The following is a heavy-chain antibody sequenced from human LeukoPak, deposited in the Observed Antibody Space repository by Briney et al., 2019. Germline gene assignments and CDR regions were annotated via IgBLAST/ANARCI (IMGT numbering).Heavy chain of an antibody. Sequence: GGSLRLSSAASGFTFSSYAMHWVRQAPGKGLEYVSAISSNGGSTYYANSVKGRFTISRDNSKNTLYLQMGSLRAEDMAVYYCASSIAVAGTTHAFDIWGQGTMVTVSS. CDR3: ASSIAVAGTTHAFDI. J-gene: IGHJ3*02. CDR2: ISSNGGST. CDR1: GFTFSSYA. D-gene: IGHD6-19*01. V-gene: IGHV3-64*01.